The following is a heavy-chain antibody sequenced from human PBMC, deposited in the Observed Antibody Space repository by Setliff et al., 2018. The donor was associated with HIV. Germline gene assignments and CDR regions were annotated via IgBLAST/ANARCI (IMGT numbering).Heavy chain of an antibody. Sequence: SETLSLTCTVSGGSVSSGSYYWSWIRQPAGKALEWIGRIYTSGSTIYNPSLKSRITISLDTSKEQFSLELSSATAADTAVYYCATLDHSGGNFLAYWGQGSLVTVSS. J-gene: IGHJ4*02. V-gene: IGHV4-61*02. CDR3: ATLDHSGGNFLAY. CDR2: IYTSGST. CDR1: GGSVSSGSYY. D-gene: IGHD2-21*02.